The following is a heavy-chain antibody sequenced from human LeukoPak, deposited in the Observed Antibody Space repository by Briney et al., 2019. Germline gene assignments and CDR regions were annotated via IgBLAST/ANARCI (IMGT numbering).Heavy chain of an antibody. D-gene: IGHD2-15*01. CDR3: AKVGYCSGGSCYPVAFDI. Sequence: PGGSLRLSCAASGFTFDDYAMHWVRQAPGKGLEWVSLISGDGGSTYYADSVKGRFTISRDNSKNSLYLQMNSLRTEDTALYYRAKVGYCSGGSCYPVAFDIWGQGTMVTVSS. CDR1: GFTFDDYA. CDR2: ISGDGGST. J-gene: IGHJ3*02. V-gene: IGHV3-43*02.